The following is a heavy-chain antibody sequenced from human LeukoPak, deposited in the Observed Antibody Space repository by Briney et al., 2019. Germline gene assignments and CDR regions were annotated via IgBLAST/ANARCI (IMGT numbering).Heavy chain of an antibody. V-gene: IGHV3-23*01. CDR3: AKFTMIGVVTDDAFDI. D-gene: IGHD3-22*01. J-gene: IGHJ3*02. CDR2: SSGSGGST. Sequence: GGSLRLSCAVSGFTFSSYAMSWVRQAPGKGLEWVSASSGSGGSTYYADSVKGRFTTSRDNSKNTLYLQMNSLRAENTAVYYCAKFTMIGVVTDDAFDIWGQGTMVTVSS. CDR1: GFTFSSYA.